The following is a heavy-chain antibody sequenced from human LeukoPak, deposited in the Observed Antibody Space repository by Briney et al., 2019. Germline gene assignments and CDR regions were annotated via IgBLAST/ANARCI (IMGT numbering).Heavy chain of an antibody. CDR2: IRYDGSNK. J-gene: IGHJ4*02. V-gene: IGHV3-30*02. Sequence: GGSLRLSCAGSGFTFNRFAMHWVRQAPGKGLEWVAFIRYDGSNKYYADSVKGRFTISRDNSKNTLYLQMNSLRAEDTAVYYCAKGEIADYYDSSGYYQFDYWGQGTLVTVSS. D-gene: IGHD3-22*01. CDR3: AKGEIADYYDSSGYYQFDY. CDR1: GFTFNRFA.